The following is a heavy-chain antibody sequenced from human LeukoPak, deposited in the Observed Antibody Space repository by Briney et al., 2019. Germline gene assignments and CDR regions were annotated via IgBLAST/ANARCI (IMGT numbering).Heavy chain of an antibody. Sequence: GGSLRLSCTASEFTVSSNYMSWFRQAPGKGLEWVSSISSSSSYIYYADSVKGRFTISRDNAKNSLYLQMNSLRAEDTAVYYCARAGYYFDYWGQGTLVTVSS. CDR2: ISSSSSYI. CDR1: EFTVSSNY. V-gene: IGHV3-21*01. J-gene: IGHJ4*02. D-gene: IGHD3-22*01. CDR3: ARAGYYFDY.